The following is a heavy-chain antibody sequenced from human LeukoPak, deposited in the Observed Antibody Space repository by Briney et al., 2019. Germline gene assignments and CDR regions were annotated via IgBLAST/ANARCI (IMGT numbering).Heavy chain of an antibody. J-gene: IGHJ6*03. CDR3: ARESSGSYYNPLGYMDV. V-gene: IGHV4-4*07. D-gene: IGHD3-10*01. CDR1: GGSISLYY. Sequence: SETLSLTCTVSGGSISLYYWNWIRQPAGKGLEWIGRIFTTGITNYKSSLKSRVTMSVDTSKNQFSLNLTPVTAADTAVYYCARESSGSYYNPLGYMDVWGKGTTVTVSS. CDR2: IFTTGIT.